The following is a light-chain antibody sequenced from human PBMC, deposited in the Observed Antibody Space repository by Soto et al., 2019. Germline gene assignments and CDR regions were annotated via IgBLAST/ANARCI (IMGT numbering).Light chain of an antibody. CDR1: QSVSSY. J-gene: IGKJ1*01. CDR2: QTS. V-gene: IGKV3-11*01. Sequence: EIVLTQSPATLSLSPGERATLSCRASQSVSSYLAWYQRKPGQAPRLLIYQTSIRAAGIPARFSASGSGTDFTLTISDVQPEDFALYYCHQRQSWPRTFGQGTKVDIK. CDR3: HQRQSWPRT.